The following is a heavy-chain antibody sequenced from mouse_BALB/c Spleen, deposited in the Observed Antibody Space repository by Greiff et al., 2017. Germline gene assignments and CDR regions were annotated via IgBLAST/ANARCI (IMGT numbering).Heavy chain of an antibody. D-gene: IGHD1-1*01. V-gene: IGHV5-9-4*01. CDR3: ARAYYGSSYDAMDY. CDR1: GFTFSSYA. Sequence: EVNVVESGGGLVKPGGSLKLSCAASGFTFSSYAMSWVRQSPEKRLEWVAEISSGGSYTYYPDTVTGRFTISRDNAKNTLYLEMSSLRSEDTAMYYCARAYYGSSYDAMDYWGQGTSVTVSS. J-gene: IGHJ4*01. CDR2: ISSGGSYT.